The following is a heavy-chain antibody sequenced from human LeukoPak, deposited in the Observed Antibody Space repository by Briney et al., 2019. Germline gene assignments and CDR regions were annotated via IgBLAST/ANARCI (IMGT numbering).Heavy chain of an antibody. CDR3: ASGYRPDSSLLDY. CDR1: GGSISSSSYY. D-gene: IGHD6-13*01. J-gene: IGHJ4*02. V-gene: IGHV4-39*01. CDR2: IYYSGST. Sequence: SETLSLTCTVSGGSISSSSYYWGWIRQPPGKGLEWIGSIYYSGSTYYNPSLKSRVTISVDTSKNQFSLKLSSVTAADTAVYYCASGYRPDSSLLDYWGQGTLVTVSS.